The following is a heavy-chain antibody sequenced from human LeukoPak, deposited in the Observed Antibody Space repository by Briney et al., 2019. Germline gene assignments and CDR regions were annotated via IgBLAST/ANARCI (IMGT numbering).Heavy chain of an antibody. Sequence: GGSLRLSCAASGFTFSSYSMNWVRQAPGKGLEWVSYISSSSSTIYYADSVKGRFTISRDNAKNSLYLQMNSLRAEDTAVYYCARVKGYYDSTARGDIWGQGTMVTVSS. CDR1: GFTFSSYS. CDR3: ARVKGYYDSTARGDI. V-gene: IGHV3-48*04. CDR2: ISSSSSTI. J-gene: IGHJ3*02. D-gene: IGHD3-22*01.